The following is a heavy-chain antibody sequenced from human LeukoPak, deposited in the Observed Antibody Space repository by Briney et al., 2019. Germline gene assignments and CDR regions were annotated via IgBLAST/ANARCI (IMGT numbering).Heavy chain of an antibody. Sequence: PSETLSLTCAVYGGSFSGYYWSWIRQPPGKGLEWIGEINHSGSTNYNPSLKRRVTISVDTSKNQSSLKLSSVTAADTAVYYCARGSDYSGYDSPFDYWGQGTLVTVSS. CDR3: ARGSDYSGYDSPFDY. CDR2: INHSGST. J-gene: IGHJ4*02. D-gene: IGHD5-12*01. V-gene: IGHV4-34*01. CDR1: GGSFSGYY.